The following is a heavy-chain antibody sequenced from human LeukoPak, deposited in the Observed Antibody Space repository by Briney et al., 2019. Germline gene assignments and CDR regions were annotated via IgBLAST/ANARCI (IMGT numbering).Heavy chain of an antibody. V-gene: IGHV3-30*03. CDR2: ISYDGSNK. D-gene: IGHD6-13*01. CDR1: GFTFSSYG. Sequence: PGGSLRLSCAASGFTFSSYGMHWVRQAPGKGLEWVAVISYDGSNKYYADSVKGRFTISRDNSKNTLYLQMNSLRAEDTAVYYCAAGIAAAGTGGGYWGQGTLVTVSS. J-gene: IGHJ4*02. CDR3: AAGIAAAGTGGGY.